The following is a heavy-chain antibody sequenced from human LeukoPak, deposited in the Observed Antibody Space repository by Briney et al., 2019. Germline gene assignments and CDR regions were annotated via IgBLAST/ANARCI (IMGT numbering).Heavy chain of an antibody. CDR1: GGSISSGGYS. CDR2: IYHSGST. V-gene: IGHV4-30-2*01. CDR3: ARNTYYYGSGSYYLDC. D-gene: IGHD3-10*01. J-gene: IGHJ4*02. Sequence: PSQTLSLTCAVSGGSISSGGYSWSWIRQPPGKGLEWIGYIYHSGSTYYNPSLKSRVTISVDRSKNQFSLKLSSVTAADTAVYYCARNTYYYGSGSYYLDCWGQGTLVTVSS.